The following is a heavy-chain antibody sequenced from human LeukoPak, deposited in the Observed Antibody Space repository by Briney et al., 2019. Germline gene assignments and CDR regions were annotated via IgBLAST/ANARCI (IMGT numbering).Heavy chain of an antibody. V-gene: IGHV1-69*05. CDR1: GGTFSSYA. CDR2: IIPIFGTA. D-gene: IGHD6-19*01. Sequence: ASVKVSCKASGGTFSSYAISWVRQAPGQGLEWMGGIIPIFGTANYAQKFQGRVTITTDESTSTAYVELSSLRSEDTAVYYCARGPDSSGWYGPFPGAFDIWGQGTMVTVSS. J-gene: IGHJ3*02. CDR3: ARGPDSSGWYGPFPGAFDI.